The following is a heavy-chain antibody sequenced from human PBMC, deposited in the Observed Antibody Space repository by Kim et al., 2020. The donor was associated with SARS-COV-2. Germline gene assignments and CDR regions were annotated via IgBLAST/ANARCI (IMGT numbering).Heavy chain of an antibody. V-gene: IGHV3-30-3*01. J-gene: IGHJ5*02. CDR1: GFTFSSYA. D-gene: IGHD2-15*01. CDR3: ASARIVVVVAATSNWFDP. CDR2: ISYDGSNK. Sequence: GGSLRLSCAASGFTFSSYAMHWVRKAPGKGLEWVAVISYDGSNKYYADSVKGRFTISRDNSKNTLYLQMNSLRAEDTAVYYCASARIVVVVAATSNWFDP.